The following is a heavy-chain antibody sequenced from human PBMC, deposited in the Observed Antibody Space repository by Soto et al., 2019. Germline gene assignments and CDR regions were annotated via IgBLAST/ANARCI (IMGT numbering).Heavy chain of an antibody. CDR1: GYTFTSYG. CDR2: INPSGGST. D-gene: IGHD3-22*01. CDR3: ARVKADSSGYYYYYYYGMDV. Sequence: ASVKVSCKASGYTFTSYGISWVRQAPGQGLEWMGIINPSGGSTSYAQKFQGRVTMTRDTSTSTVYMELSSLRSEDTAVYYCARVKADSSGYYYYYYYGMDVWGQGTTVTVSS. J-gene: IGHJ6*02. V-gene: IGHV1-46*01.